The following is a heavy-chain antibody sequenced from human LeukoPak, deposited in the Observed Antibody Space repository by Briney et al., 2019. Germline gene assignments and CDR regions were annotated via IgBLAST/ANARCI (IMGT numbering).Heavy chain of an antibody. CDR1: GFTFNNYA. Sequence: PGGSLRLSCEGSGFTFNNYAMSWVRQAPGKGLEWVSAITGSGGTTYYADSAKGRFTISRDNSKNTVYLQMNSLRAEDTAVYYCAKGPDKYGIKAYADFWGQGTLVTVSS. V-gene: IGHV3-23*01. J-gene: IGHJ4*02. D-gene: IGHD2-8*01. CDR2: ITGSGGTT. CDR3: AKGPDKYGIKAYADF.